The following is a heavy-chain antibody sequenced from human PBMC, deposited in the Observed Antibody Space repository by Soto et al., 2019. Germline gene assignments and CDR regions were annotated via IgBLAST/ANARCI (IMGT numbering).Heavy chain of an antibody. CDR1: GFTFSRHT. V-gene: IGHV3-30*04. J-gene: IGHJ4*02. CDR2: ISYDGSNK. CDR3: ARDRLRLGELSLLGYFDY. Sequence: QVPLEESGGGVVQPGRSLRLSCAASGFTFSRHTMHWVRQAPGKGLEWVASISYDGSNKYYADSVKGRFTISRDNSKNTLSVQMDSLRAEDTAVYYCARDRLRLGELSLLGYFDYWGQGTLVTVSS. D-gene: IGHD3-16*02.